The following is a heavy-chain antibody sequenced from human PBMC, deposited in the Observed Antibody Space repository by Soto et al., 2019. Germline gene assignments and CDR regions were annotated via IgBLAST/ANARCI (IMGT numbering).Heavy chain of an antibody. CDR3: ATELNDMEAFDI. Sequence: QVQLVESGGGVVQPGGSLRLSCVASGFPFSNYGMHWVRQTPGKGLDWVAMTWYDGINKYYADSVKDRFTNSRDNSKNTLYLQMNSLRDEDSAVYYCATELNDMEAFDIWGQGTMVTVSS. V-gene: IGHV3-33*03. D-gene: IGHD1-1*01. J-gene: IGHJ3*02. CDR1: GFPFSNYG. CDR2: TWYDGINK.